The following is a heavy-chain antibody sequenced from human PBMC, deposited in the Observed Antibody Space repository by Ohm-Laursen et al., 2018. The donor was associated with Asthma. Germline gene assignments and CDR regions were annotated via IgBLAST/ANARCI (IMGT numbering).Heavy chain of an antibody. CDR1: GFTFSSYS. CDR2: ISSSSSYI. CDR3: ARVCSSTSCYDSYYYYYGMDV. J-gene: IGHJ6*02. Sequence: SLRLSCTASGFTFSSYSMNWVRQAPGKGLEWVSSISSSSSYIYYADSVKGRFTISRDNAKNTLYLQMNSLRAEDTAVYYCARVCSSTSCYDSYYYYYGMDVWGQGTTVTVSS. D-gene: IGHD2-2*01. V-gene: IGHV3-21*01.